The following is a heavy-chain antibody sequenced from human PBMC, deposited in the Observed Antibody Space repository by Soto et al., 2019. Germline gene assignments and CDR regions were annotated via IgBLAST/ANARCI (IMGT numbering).Heavy chain of an antibody. CDR2: INNDGSRT. J-gene: IGHJ4*02. CDR1: GFTFSNYW. V-gene: IGHV3-74*01. CDR3: GTTFEY. Sequence: EVQVVESGGALAQPGGSLRLSCAASGFTFSNYWMHWVRQVPGEGLVWVSSINNDGSRTWYADSVRGRIAMSRDNARNLVYLQMNSLRAEDTAVYYCGTTFEYWGQGALVTVSS. D-gene: IGHD1-26*01.